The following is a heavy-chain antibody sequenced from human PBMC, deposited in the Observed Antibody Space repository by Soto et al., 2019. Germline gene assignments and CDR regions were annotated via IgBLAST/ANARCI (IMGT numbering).Heavy chain of an antibody. CDR1: GFIFTDYY. D-gene: IGHD1-1*01. V-gene: IGHV3-11*06. CDR3: ARVVGNNWTAPAY. J-gene: IGHJ4*02. Sequence: PGGSLRLSCAASGFIFTDYYISWIRQAPGKGLEWVSYISISSSYTNYADSVKGRFTIFRDNAKNSLYLQMNSLRVEDTAVYYCARVVGNNWTAPAYWGQRTPVTVPS. CDR2: ISISSSYT.